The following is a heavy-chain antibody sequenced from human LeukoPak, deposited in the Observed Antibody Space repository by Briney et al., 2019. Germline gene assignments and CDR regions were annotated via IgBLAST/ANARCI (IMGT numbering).Heavy chain of an antibody. CDR3: ARESATMVRGVIINYFDY. CDR2: IIPILGIA. CDR1: GGTFSSYA. V-gene: IGHV1-69*04. Sequence: SVKVSCKASGGTFSSYAISWVRQAPGQGLEWMGRIIPILGIANYAQKLQGRVTITADKSTSTAYMGLSSLRSEDTAVYYCARESATMVRGVIINYFDYWGQGTLVTVSS. J-gene: IGHJ4*02. D-gene: IGHD3-10*01.